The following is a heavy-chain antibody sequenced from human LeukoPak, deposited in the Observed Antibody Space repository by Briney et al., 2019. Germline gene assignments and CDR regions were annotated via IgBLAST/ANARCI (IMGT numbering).Heavy chain of an antibody. J-gene: IGHJ4*02. Sequence: GASVKVSCKASGYTFTSYYMHWVRQAPGQGLEWMGIINPSGGSTSYAQKFQGRVTMTRDTSTSTVYMELSSLRSEDTAVYYCAGDPGYDILTGYGDYWGQGTLVTVSS. D-gene: IGHD3-9*01. CDR3: AGDPGYDILTGYGDY. CDR2: INPSGGST. CDR1: GYTFTSYY. V-gene: IGHV1-46*01.